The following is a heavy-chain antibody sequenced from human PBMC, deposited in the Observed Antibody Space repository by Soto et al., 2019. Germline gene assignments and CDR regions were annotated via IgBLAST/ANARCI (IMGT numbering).Heavy chain of an antibody. CDR2: IYYSGST. CDR1: GGSISSSSYY. V-gene: IGHV4-39*01. D-gene: IGHD3-10*01. J-gene: IGHJ6*02. CDR3: DSMRGGPNYYYYYGMDV. Sequence: SETLSLTCTVSGGSISSSSYYWGWIRQPPGKGLEWIGSIYYSGSTYYNPSLKSRVTISVDTSKNQFSLKLSSVTAADTAVYYCDSMRGGPNYYYYYGMDVWGQGTTVTVSS.